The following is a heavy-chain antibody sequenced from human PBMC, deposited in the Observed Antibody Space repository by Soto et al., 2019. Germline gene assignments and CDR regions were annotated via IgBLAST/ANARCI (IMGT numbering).Heavy chain of an antibody. J-gene: IGHJ4*02. CDR3: TRGPRPTSIGTGAF. CDR2: ITDDGSTT. V-gene: IGHV3-74*01. D-gene: IGHD3-10*01. CDR1: RFLFIMYW. Sequence: AGSLRISCATSRFLFIMYWMHWVRKVPGKGPQWVARITDDGSTTYYAASVEGRFTISRDNAKNALYLQMTSLRADDTAVYYCTRGPRPTSIGTGAFWGQGTLVTVSS.